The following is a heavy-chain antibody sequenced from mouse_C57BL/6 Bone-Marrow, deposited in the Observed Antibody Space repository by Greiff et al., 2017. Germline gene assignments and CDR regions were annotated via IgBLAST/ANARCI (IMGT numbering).Heavy chain of an antibody. CDR1: GYTFTGYW. V-gene: IGHV1-9*01. CDR3: AREEGFYDYDGDYAMDY. CDR2: ILPGSGST. Sequence: VQLQESGAELMKPGASVKLSCKATGYTFTGYWIEWVKQRPGHGLEWIGEILPGSGSTNYNEKFKGKATFTADTSSNTAYMQLSSLTTEDSAIYYCAREEGFYDYDGDYAMDYWGQGTSVTVSS. D-gene: IGHD2-4*01. J-gene: IGHJ4*01.